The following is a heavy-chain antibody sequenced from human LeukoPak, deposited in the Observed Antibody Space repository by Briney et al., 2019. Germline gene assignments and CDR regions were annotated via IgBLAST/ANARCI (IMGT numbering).Heavy chain of an antibody. CDR2: INHGGIT. CDR1: GGSFSGYY. CDR3: ARAVVVVPAAMGTFAYYYYGMDV. Sequence: SETLSLTCAVEGGSFSGYYWSWIRQPPGKGLEWIGEINHGGITTYNPSLRSRVSISIDTSKMQFSLKLRAVTAADRAVYYCARAVVVVPAAMGTFAYYYYGMDVWGQGTTVTVSS. J-gene: IGHJ6*02. D-gene: IGHD2-2*01. V-gene: IGHV4-34*01.